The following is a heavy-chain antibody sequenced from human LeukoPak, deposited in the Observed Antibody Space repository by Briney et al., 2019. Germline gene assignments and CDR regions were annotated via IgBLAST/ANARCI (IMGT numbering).Heavy chain of an antibody. D-gene: IGHD6-13*01. J-gene: IGHJ5*02. CDR1: GGSISSYY. V-gene: IGHV4-59*01. CDR3: ARARYSSSLSDWFDP. Sequence: SETLSLTCTASGGSISSYYWSWIRQPPGKGLEWIGYIYYSGSTNYNPSLKSRVTISVDTSKNQFSLKLSSVTAADTAVYYCARARYSSSLSDWFDPWGQGTLVTVSS. CDR2: IYYSGST.